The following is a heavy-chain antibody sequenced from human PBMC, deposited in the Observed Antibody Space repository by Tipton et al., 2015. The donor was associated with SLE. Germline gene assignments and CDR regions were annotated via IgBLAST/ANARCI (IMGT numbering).Heavy chain of an antibody. D-gene: IGHD1-14*01. V-gene: IGHV3-30*19. CDR1: GFSFNTYG. J-gene: IGHJ3*02. CDR3: ATEATQRAFDI. CDR2: ISYDGNIK. Sequence: SLRLSCAASGFSFNTYGMHWVRQAPGKGLEWVAFISYDGNIKYYADSVKGRFTISRDNSGNTLYLQMNSLRAEDTAVYYCATEATQRAFDIWGQGTMVTVSS.